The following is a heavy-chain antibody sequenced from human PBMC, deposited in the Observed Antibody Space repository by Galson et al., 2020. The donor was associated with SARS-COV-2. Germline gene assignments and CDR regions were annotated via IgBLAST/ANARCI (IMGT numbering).Heavy chain of an antibody. J-gene: IGHJ4*02. CDR2: ISYDETTK. CDR1: GFTFSSYT. CDR3: ARPRGFAVAGMSFDY. V-gene: IGHV3-30*01. D-gene: IGHD6-19*01. Sequence: GESLKISCAASGFTFSSYTMHWVRQAPGKGLEWVALISYDETTKYYADSVKGRFTISRDNSKNTLYLQMNSLRDEDTAVYYCARPRGFAVAGMSFDYWGQGTLVTVSS.